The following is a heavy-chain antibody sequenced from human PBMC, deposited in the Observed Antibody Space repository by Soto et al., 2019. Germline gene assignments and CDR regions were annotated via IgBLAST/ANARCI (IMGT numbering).Heavy chain of an antibody. D-gene: IGHD2-8*01. Sequence: SETLSLTCTVSGGSISSGGYYWIWIRQHPGKGLEWIGYIYYSGSTNYNPSLKSRVTISVDTSKNQFSLKLSSVTAADTAVYYCARDIMGTNYYYYGMDVWGQGTTVTVS. CDR3: ARDIMGTNYYYYGMDV. CDR2: IYYSGST. J-gene: IGHJ6*02. CDR1: GGSISSGGYY. V-gene: IGHV4-61*08.